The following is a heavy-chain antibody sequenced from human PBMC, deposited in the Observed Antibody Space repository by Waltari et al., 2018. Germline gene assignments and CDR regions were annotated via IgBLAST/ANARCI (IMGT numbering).Heavy chain of an antibody. Sequence: QVQLQESGPGLVKPSETLSLTCAVSGSSISSCSSRGWIRQPPGKGLEWIGSIYHSGSTYYNPSLKSRVTISVDTSKNQCSLKLSSVTAADTAVYYCARGAQWLAFDPWGQGTLVTVSS. CDR3: ARGAQWLAFDP. CDR1: GSSISSCSS. CDR2: IYHSGST. V-gene: IGHV4-38-2*01. D-gene: IGHD6-19*01. J-gene: IGHJ5*02.